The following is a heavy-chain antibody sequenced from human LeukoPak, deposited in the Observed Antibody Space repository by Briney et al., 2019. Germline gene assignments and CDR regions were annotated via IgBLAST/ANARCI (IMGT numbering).Heavy chain of an antibody. V-gene: IGHV3-30-3*01. D-gene: IGHD3-10*01. J-gene: IGHJ6*02. Sequence: GGSLRLSCAASGFTFGSYAMHWVRQAPGKGLEWVAVISYDGSNKYYADSVKGRFTISRDNSKNTLYLQMNSLRAEDTAVYYCARDSQPVYGSGSYHDDYYYGMDVWGQGTTVTVSS. CDR1: GFTFGSYA. CDR3: ARDSQPVYGSGSYHDDYYYGMDV. CDR2: ISYDGSNK.